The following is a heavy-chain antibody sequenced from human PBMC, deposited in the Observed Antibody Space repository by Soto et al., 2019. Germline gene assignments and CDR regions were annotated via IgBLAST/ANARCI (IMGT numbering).Heavy chain of an antibody. CDR3: AKGQWVGYDFSMDV. V-gene: IGHV3-23*01. D-gene: IGHD3-3*01. CDR2: ISGSGGST. CDR1: GFTFSSYA. J-gene: IGHJ6*04. Sequence: GGSLRLSCAASGFTFSSYAMSWVRQAPGKGLEWVSAISGSGGSTYYADSVKGRFTISRDNSKNTLYLQMNSLRAEDTAVYYCAKGQWVGYDFSMDVWGKGTTVTVSS.